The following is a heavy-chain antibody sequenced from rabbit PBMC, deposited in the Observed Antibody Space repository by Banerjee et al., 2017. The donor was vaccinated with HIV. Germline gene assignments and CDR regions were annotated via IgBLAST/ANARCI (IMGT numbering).Heavy chain of an antibody. V-gene: IGHV1S47*01. CDR2: ITYGGSA. D-gene: IGHD7-1*01. CDR3: ARDLTGVTGWNFGL. J-gene: IGHJ3*01. Sequence: QEQLVESGGGLVQPGGSLKLSCKASGFDFSSYGVSWVRQAPGKGLEWIGYITYGGSAYYASWVNGRFTISRENTQNTLYLQLNSLTAADTATYFCARDLTGVTGWNFGLWGQGTLVTVS. CDR1: GFDFSSYG.